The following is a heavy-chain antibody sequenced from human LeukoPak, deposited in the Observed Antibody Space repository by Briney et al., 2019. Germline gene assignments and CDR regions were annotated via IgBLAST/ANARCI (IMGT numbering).Heavy chain of an antibody. Sequence: KSSETLSLTCSVSGGSITFYYWNWIRKPAGKGLEWIGRIHTSGTTNYNPSLKSRVTMSIDTSQRKFSLNLTSVTAADTAVDYCASSSWKKSFAYWRRGGLVTVSS. D-gene: IGHD1-1*01. CDR1: GGSITFYY. V-gene: IGHV4-4*07. J-gene: IGHJ4*02. CDR3: ASSSWKKSFAY. CDR2: IHTSGTT.